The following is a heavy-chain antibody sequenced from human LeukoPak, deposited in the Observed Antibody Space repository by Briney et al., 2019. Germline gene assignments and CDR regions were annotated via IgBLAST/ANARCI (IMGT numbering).Heavy chain of an antibody. J-gene: IGHJ4*02. Sequence: ASVKVSCKASGYTFTSYAMHWVRQAPGLRLEWMGWINAGNGNTKYSQKFQGRVTITRDTSASTAYMELSSLRSEDTAVYYCARDVNSGWFGFGPPNYWGQGTLVTVSS. D-gene: IGHD3-10*01. V-gene: IGHV1-3*01. CDR2: INAGNGNT. CDR3: ARDVNSGWFGFGPPNY. CDR1: GYTFTSYA.